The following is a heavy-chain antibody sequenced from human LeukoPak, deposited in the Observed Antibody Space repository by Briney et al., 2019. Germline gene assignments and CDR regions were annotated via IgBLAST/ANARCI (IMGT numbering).Heavy chain of an antibody. J-gene: IGHJ4*01. CDR3: VRSAFLTTEFYFDY. CDR2: IYSGGST. D-gene: IGHD4-11*01. Sequence: GGSLRLSCAASGFTFSSSWMSWVRQAPGKGLEWVSVIYSGGSTYYADSVKGRFTISRDNSKNTLYLQMNSLRAEDTAVYYCVRSAFLTTEFYFDYWGHGTLVTVSS. CDR1: GFTFSSSW. V-gene: IGHV3-66*01.